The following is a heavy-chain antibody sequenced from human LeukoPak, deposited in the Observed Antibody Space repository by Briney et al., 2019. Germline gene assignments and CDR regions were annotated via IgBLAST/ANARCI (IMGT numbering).Heavy chain of an antibody. J-gene: IGHJ3*02. CDR2: ISTDGRST. Sequence: GGSLRLSCAASGFTFSSYWMHWVRQAPGKGLVWVSRISTDGRSTSYADSVKGRFTISRDNARNTLYLQMNSLRAEDTAVYYCVKVGYYYDIWGQGTMVTVSS. V-gene: IGHV3-74*01. D-gene: IGHD3-10*01. CDR3: VKVGYYYDI. CDR1: GFTFSSYW.